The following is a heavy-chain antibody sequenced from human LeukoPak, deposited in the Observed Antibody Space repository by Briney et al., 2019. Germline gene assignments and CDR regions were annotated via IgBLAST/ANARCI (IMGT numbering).Heavy chain of an antibody. CDR1: GYRFTRYW. CDR3: ARQGSGWSFDY. J-gene: IGHJ4*02. Sequence: GESLKISCQGSGYRFTRYWISWVRQMPGKGLEWMGTIDPSDSYTKYSPAFQGHVTISADKSTSTAYLQWSSLKASDTAIYYCARQGSGWSFDYWGQGTLVTVSS. V-gene: IGHV5-10-1*01. D-gene: IGHD6-19*01. CDR2: IDPSDSYT.